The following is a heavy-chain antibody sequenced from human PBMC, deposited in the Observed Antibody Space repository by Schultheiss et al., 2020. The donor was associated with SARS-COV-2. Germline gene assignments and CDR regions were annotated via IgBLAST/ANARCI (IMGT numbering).Heavy chain of an antibody. Sequence: SQTLSLTCTVSGGSISSSYWSWIRQPAGKGLEWIGRIYTSGSTNYNPSLKSRVTISVDTSKNQFSLKLSSVTAADTAVYYCARGLLTVTLGDYWGQGTLVTVSS. CDR1: GGSISSSY. J-gene: IGHJ4*02. CDR3: ARGLLTVTLGDY. D-gene: IGHD4-17*01. V-gene: IGHV4-4*07. CDR2: IYTSGST.